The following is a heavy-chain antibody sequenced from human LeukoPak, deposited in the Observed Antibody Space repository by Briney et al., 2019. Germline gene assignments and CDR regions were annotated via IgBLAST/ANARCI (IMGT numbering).Heavy chain of an antibody. CDR1: GFTFSSYE. D-gene: IGHD3-22*01. CDR2: ISSSGSTI. J-gene: IGHJ6*03. Sequence: PGGSLRLSCAASGFTFSSYEMNWVRQAPGKGLEWVSYISSSGSTIYYADSVKGRFTISRDNAKNSLYLQMNSLRAEDTAVYYCARVYGYYDSSGYYYRHYYYYYMDVWGKGTTVTVSS. CDR3: ARVYGYYDSSGYYYRHYYYYYMDV. V-gene: IGHV3-48*03.